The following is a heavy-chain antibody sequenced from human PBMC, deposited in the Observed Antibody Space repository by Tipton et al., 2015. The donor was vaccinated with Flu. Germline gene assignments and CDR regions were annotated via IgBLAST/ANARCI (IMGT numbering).Heavy chain of an antibody. CDR1: GYSVSSGYY. J-gene: IGHJ6*02. CDR2: IYHSGST. CDR3: ARDALHVPFYYYYYYGMDV. V-gene: IGHV4-38-2*02. Sequence: TLSLTCTVSGYSVSSGYYWGWIRQPPGKGLEWIGSIYHSGSTYYNPSLKSRVTISVDTSKNQFSLQLNSVTPEDTAVYYCARDALHVPFYYYYYYGMDVWGQGTTVTVSS.